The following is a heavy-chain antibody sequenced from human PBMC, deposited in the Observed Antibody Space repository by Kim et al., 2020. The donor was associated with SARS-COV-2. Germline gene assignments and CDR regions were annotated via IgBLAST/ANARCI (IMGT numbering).Heavy chain of an antibody. V-gene: IGHV4-34*01. Sequence: SETLSLTCAVSGGSFSGSYWSWVRLAPAKGLEWLGEINRSGSTRFNPSLQSRLTMSVDTSKKQFSLRLTSVTDADTALYFCARAVDPYYYVDVWATGTTVTVSS. J-gene: IGHJ6*03. CDR2: INRSGST. CDR1: GGSFSGSY. CDR3: ARAVDPYYYVDV.